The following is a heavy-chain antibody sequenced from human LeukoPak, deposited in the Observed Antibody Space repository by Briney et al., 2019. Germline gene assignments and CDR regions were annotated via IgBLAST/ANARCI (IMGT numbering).Heavy chain of an antibody. CDR3: GRDRLNAARGSVYYFDY. J-gene: IGHJ4*02. Sequence: GGSLRLSCTASGFTFGDYAMSWFRQIPWKGLEWVGFITGKSYRGTTEYAASVQGRFTISRDDSKNIAYLQMNSLKTDDTGLYYCGRDRLNAARGSVYYFDYWGQGTLVTVSS. V-gene: IGHV3-49*03. CDR2: ITGKSYRGTT. CDR1: GFTFGDYA. D-gene: IGHD2-8*01.